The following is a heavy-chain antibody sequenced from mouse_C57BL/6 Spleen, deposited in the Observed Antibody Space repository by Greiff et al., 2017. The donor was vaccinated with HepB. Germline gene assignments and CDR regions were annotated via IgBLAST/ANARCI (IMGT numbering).Heavy chain of an antibody. V-gene: IGHV1-81*01. D-gene: IGHD2-3*01. J-gene: IGHJ4*01. CDR2: IYPRSGNT. CDR3: AREGLLQRDYAMDY. Sequence: QVQLQQSGAELARPGASVKLSCKASGYTFTSYGISWVKQRTGQGLEWIGEIYPRSGNTYYNEKFKGKATLTADKSSSTAYMELRSLTSEDSAVYFCAREGLLQRDYAMDYWGQGTSVTVSS. CDR1: GYTFTSYG.